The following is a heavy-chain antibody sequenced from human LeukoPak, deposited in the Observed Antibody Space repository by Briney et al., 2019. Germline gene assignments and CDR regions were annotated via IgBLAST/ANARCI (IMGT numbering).Heavy chain of an antibody. V-gene: IGHV4-38-2*02. Sequence: SETLSLTCTVSGYSISSGYYWGWIRQPPGKGLEWIGSIYHSGRTYYNPSLKSRVTISVDTSKNQFSLKLSSVTAADTAVYYCARVSVEQYYFDYWGQGTLVTVSS. D-gene: IGHD1/OR15-1a*01. CDR3: ARVSVEQYYFDY. CDR2: IYHSGRT. J-gene: IGHJ4*02. CDR1: GYSISSGYY.